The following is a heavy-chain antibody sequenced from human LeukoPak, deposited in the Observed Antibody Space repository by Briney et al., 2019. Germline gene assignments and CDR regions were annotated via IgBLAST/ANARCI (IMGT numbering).Heavy chain of an antibody. J-gene: IGHJ5*02. Sequence: GGSLRLSCAASGFIFSSYTVNWVRQAPGKGLEWVSSISSGSTNIDYADSLKGRFTISRDDAKNSLYLQMNSLRAEDTAVYYCARDPHNVAANWFDPWGQGALVTVSS. D-gene: IGHD6-13*01. CDR2: ISSGSTNI. CDR3: ARDPHNVAANWFDP. CDR1: GFIFSSYT. V-gene: IGHV3-21*01.